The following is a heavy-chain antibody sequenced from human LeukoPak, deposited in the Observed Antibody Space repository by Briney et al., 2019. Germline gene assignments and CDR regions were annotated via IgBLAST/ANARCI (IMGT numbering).Heavy chain of an antibody. J-gene: IGHJ4*02. CDR1: GFTFSSYN. CDR2: ISSTSNTI. D-gene: IGHD3-9*01. V-gene: IGHV3-48*04. Sequence: GGSLRLSCAASGFTFSSYNMNWVRQAPGKGLEWVSYISSTSNTINYADSVKGRFTISRDNAKNSLYLQMNSLRAEDTAVYYCARGGYFDWLLYLDYWGQGTLVTVSS. CDR3: ARGGYFDWLLYLDY.